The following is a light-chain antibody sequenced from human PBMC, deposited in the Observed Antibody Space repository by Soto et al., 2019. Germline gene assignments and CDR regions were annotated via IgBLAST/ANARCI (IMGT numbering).Light chain of an antibody. Sequence: EIVMTQSPSTLSVSPGERATLSCRASHSVSGNLAWYQQKPCQAPRLLIYGTSTRATGIPARFSGSGSGTELTVTISSLPSEEFAVEYCQQYNRRPPEIGQGTKV. J-gene: IGKJ1*01. CDR2: GTS. V-gene: IGKV3-15*01. CDR1: HSVSGN. CDR3: QQYNRRPPE.